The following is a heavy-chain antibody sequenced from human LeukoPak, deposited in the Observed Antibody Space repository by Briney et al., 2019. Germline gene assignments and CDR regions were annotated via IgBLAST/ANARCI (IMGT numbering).Heavy chain of an antibody. CDR3: AKVLLTKVGFCSSTSSFAGRWAFDF. CDR2: ISGDGGST. Sequence: GGSLRLSCAASGFAFDDFAMHWVRQAPGKGLEWVSLISGDGGSTYYADSVKGRFTISRDNNKNSLHLQMNSLKTEDTALYYCAKVLLTKVGFCSSTSSFAGRWAFDFWGQGTLVTVSS. J-gene: IGHJ4*02. V-gene: IGHV3-43*02. D-gene: IGHD2-2*01. CDR1: GFAFDDFA.